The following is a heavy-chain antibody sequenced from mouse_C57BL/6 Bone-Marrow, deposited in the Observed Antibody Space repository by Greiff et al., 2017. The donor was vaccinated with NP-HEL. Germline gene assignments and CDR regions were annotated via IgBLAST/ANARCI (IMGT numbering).Heavy chain of an antibody. Sequence: EVHLVESGEGLVKPGGSLKLSCAASGFTFSSYAMSWVRQTPEKRLEWVAYISSGGDYIYYADTVKGRFTISRDNARNTLYLQMSSLKSEDTAMYYCTRDPSSYDYYAMDYWGQGTSVTVSS. CDR2: ISSGGDYI. V-gene: IGHV5-9-1*02. D-gene: IGHD1-1*01. J-gene: IGHJ4*01. CDR3: TRDPSSYDYYAMDY. CDR1: GFTFSSYA.